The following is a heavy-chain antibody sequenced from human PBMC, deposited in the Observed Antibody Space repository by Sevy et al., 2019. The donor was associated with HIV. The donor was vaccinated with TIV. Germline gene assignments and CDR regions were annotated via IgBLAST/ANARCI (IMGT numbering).Heavy chain of an antibody. Sequence: SETLSLTCTVSGGSISSSSYYWGWIRQPPGKGLEWIGSIYYSGSTYYNPSLKSRVTISVDTSKNQFSLKLSSVTAADTAVYYCARQLAKEWPPREHIDVWGKGTTVTVSS. CDR3: ARQLAKEWPPREHIDV. V-gene: IGHV4-39*01. D-gene: IGHD3-3*01. CDR2: IYYSGST. CDR1: GGSISSSSYY. J-gene: IGHJ6*03.